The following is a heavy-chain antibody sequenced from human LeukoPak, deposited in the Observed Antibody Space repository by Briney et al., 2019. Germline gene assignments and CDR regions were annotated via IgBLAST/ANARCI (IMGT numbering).Heavy chain of an antibody. CDR1: GGSISSYY. D-gene: IGHD3-3*01. J-gene: IGHJ5*02. CDR2: IYYSGST. CDR3: ARGYPGWTYYDFWSGYQRFDP. V-gene: IGHV4-59*01. Sequence: SETLSLTCTVSGGSISSYYWSWIRQPPGKGLEWIGYIYYSGSTNYNPSLKSRVTISVDTSKNQFSLKLSSVTAADTAVYYCARGYPGWTYYDFWSGYQRFDPWGQGTLVTVSS.